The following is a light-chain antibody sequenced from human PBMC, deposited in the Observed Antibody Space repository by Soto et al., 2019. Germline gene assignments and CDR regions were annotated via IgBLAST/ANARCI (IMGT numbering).Light chain of an antibody. CDR2: DVN. V-gene: IGLV2-14*03. CDR3: PSCTASSPYSV. CDR1: NNEVDGYDY. J-gene: IGLJ7*01. Sequence: QSVLTHSASVSGSPGQSITISCTGANNEVDGYDYVSWYQQHPGQAPKLMIFDVNNRPSGVSGRFSGSKSGDTASLTISGLQAEYDFDYHRPSCTASSPYSVFG.